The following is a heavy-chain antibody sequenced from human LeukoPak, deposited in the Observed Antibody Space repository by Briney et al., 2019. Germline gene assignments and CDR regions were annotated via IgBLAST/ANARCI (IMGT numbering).Heavy chain of an antibody. CDR3: ARDLALWEDYYDSSGYGMDV. Sequence: SETLSLTCAVYGGSFSGYYWSWIRQPPGKGLEWIGEINHSGSTNYNPSLKSRVTISVDTSKNQFSLKLSSVTAADTAVYYCARDLALWEDYYDSSGYGMDVWGQGTTVTVSS. CDR2: INHSGST. D-gene: IGHD3-22*01. J-gene: IGHJ6*02. V-gene: IGHV4-34*01. CDR1: GGSFSGYY.